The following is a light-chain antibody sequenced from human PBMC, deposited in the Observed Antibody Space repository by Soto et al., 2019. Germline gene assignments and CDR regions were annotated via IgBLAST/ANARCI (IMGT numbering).Light chain of an antibody. CDR3: QQRGTWPRVT. J-gene: IGKJ4*01. V-gene: IGKV3-11*01. CDR2: DAS. Sequence: EIVLTQSPATLSLSPGETATLSCRASQSISRYLAWYQQKPGQAPRLLIYDASIRVTGIPARFRGGGSETDFTLTISSLAPEDFAIYYCQQRGTWPRVTFGGGTKVEIK. CDR1: QSISRY.